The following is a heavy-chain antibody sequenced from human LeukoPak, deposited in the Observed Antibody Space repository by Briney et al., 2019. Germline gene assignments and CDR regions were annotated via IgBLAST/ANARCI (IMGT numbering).Heavy chain of an antibody. CDR2: INPNSGGT. D-gene: IGHD2-2*02. CDR1: GYTFTGYY. V-gene: IGHV1-2*02. CDR3: ARARDTYCSSTSCYILFDY. J-gene: IGHJ4*02. Sequence: GSVKVSCKASGYTFTGYYMHWVRQAPGQGLEWMGWINPNSGGTNYAQKFQGRVTMTRDTSISTAYMELSRLRSDDTAVYYCARARDTYCSSTSCYILFDYWGQGTLVTVSS.